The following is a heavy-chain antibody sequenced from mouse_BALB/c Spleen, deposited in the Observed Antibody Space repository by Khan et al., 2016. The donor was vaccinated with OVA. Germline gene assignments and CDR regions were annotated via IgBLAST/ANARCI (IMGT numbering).Heavy chain of an antibody. CDR2: IIPSNDYT. J-gene: IGHJ3*01. CDR1: GYTFTTYT. D-gene: IGHD2-14*01. Sequence: VQLQQSGAELARPGATVKMSCKASGYTFTTYTIHWVKQTPGKGLEWIGYIIPSNDYTNYNQQFKDRATLTADKSSSTAYMQMSSLKNEDSAAYYLVSECAYCRSDCWFAYGGQGTLVTVSA. V-gene: IGHV1-4*01. CDR3: VSECAYCRSDCWFAY.